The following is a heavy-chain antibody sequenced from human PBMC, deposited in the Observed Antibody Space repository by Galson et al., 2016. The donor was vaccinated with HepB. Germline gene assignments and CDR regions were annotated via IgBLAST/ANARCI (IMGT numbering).Heavy chain of an antibody. J-gene: IGHJ6*04. Sequence: TLSLTCTVSGASISSGGYYWSWIRQPAGRGLEWIGRIDASGTTIYNPSFKSRVNISLDTSKKQFSLKLSSATAADAAVYYCARGNQRLTPVVGVQTMYSYGMDVWGKGTTVTVSS. V-gene: IGHV4-61*02. CDR3: ARGNQRLTPVVGVQTMYSYGMDV. D-gene: IGHD3-16*01. CDR1: GASISSGGYY. CDR2: IDASGTT.